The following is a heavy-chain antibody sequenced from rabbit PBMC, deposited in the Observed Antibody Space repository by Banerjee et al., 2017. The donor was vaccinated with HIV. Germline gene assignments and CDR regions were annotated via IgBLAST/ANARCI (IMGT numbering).Heavy chain of an antibody. Sequence: QEQLKETGGGLVQPGGSLTLSCKASGIDFSSYGISWVRQAPGKGLEWVACINTSSGNTVYASWAKGRFTISRTSSTTVTLQMTSLTAADTATYFCARDLAAVTGWNFGLWGQGTLVTVS. CDR3: ARDLAAVTGWNFGL. J-gene: IGHJ3*01. V-gene: IGHV1S45*01. D-gene: IGHD7-1*01. CDR2: INTSSGNT. CDR1: GIDFSSYG.